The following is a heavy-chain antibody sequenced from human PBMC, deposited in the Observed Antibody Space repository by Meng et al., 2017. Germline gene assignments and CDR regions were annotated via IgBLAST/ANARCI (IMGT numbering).Heavy chain of an antibody. CDR3: ARDFDY. Sequence: HVEGVEVGGDVVPPGRSLTLSCAASGFIFSNYEMHWVRQAPGKGLEWVACITKDGSRKYYLGSVRGRFTISRDNSKNTLYLEMNSLRSEDTALYYCARDFDYWGQGTLVTVSS. CDR1: GFIFSNYE. V-gene: IGHV3-30*16. CDR2: ITKDGSRK. J-gene: IGHJ4*02.